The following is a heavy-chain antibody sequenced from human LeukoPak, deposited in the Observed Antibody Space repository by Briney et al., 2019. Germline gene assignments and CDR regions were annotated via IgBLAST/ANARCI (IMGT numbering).Heavy chain of an antibody. D-gene: IGHD3-9*01. V-gene: IGHV1-18*04. CDR2: ISAYSGNT. J-gene: IGHJ1*01. CDR3: ARDGPWLTTQYFQH. CDR1: GDTFTSYG. Sequence: ASVKVSCKASGDTFTSYGISWVRQAPGQGLEWMGWISAYSGNTNYAQKLQGRVTMTTDTSTSTAYMELRSLRSDDTAVYYCARDGPWLTTQYFQHWGQGTLVTVSS.